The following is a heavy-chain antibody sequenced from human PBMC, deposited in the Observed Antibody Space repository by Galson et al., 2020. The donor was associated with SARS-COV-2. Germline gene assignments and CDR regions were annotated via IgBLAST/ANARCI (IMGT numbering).Heavy chain of an antibody. J-gene: IGHJ4*02. CDR1: GYTFTSYG. Sequence: ASVKVSCKASGYTFTSYGLSWVRQAPGQGLEWMGWISAYNGNTIYAQKLQDRVTLTTDTSTNTAYMDLRSLTSDDTAVYYCARDEAVAGAFDYWGQGTLVTVSS. D-gene: IGHD6-19*01. CDR2: ISAYNGNT. CDR3: ARDEAVAGAFDY. V-gene: IGHV1-18*01.